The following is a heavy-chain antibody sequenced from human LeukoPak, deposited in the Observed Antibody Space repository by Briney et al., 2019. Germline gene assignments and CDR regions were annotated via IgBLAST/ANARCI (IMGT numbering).Heavy chain of an antibody. CDR3: ARQLRLMKTTTMFGYWFDP. CDR2: IYPGDSDT. J-gene: IGHJ5*02. V-gene: IGHV5-51*01. Sequence: GESLKISCKGSGYSFTSYWIGWVRQMPGKGLEWMGIIYPGDSDTRYSPSFQGQVTISADKSISTAYLQWSSLKASDTAMYYCARQLRLMKTTTMFGYWFDPWGQGTLVTVSS. D-gene: IGHD3-3*01. CDR1: GYSFTSYW.